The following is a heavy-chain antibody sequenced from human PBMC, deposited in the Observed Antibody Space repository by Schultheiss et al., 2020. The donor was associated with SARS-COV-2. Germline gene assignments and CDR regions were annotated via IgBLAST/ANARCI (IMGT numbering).Heavy chain of an antibody. CDR2: ISGSGGST. Sequence: GESLKISCAASGFTFSSYAMSWVRQAPGKGLEWVSAISGSGGSTYYADSVKGRFTISRDNAKNSLYLQMNSLRTEDTALYYCAKDIGAIGSAEGFDVWGQGTLVTVSS. CDR1: GFTFSSYA. V-gene: IGHV3-23*01. D-gene: IGHD1-26*01. CDR3: AKDIGAIGSAEGFDV. J-gene: IGHJ3*01.